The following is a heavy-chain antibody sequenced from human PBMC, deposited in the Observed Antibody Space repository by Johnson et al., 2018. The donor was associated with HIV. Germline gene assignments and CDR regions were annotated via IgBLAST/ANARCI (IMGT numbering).Heavy chain of an antibody. CDR2: IYSGGST. CDR3: AKGGVGRDGNRDAFDI. V-gene: IGHV3-66*01. CDR1: GFTVSSNY. Sequence: VQLVESGGGLVQPGGSLRLSCAASGFTVSSNYMSCVRQAPGQGLEWVSVIYSGGSTYYADSVKGRFTISRDNSKNTLYLQMNSLRAEDTAVYYCAKGGVGRDGNRDAFDIWGQGTMVTVSS. D-gene: IGHD5-24*01. J-gene: IGHJ3*02.